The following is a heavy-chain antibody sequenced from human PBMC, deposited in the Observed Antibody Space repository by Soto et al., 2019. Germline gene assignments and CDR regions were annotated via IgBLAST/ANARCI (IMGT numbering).Heavy chain of an antibody. CDR3: ARDPKTSGGQHWAFNYFDS. CDR2: ISYDGTNK. CDR1: GFSFSISP. V-gene: IGHV3-30-3*01. J-gene: IGHJ4*02. D-gene: IGHD7-27*01. Sequence: GGSLRLSCAASGFSFSISPMHWVRQAPGKGPEWVALISYDGTNKFYADSVKGRFTISRDNSKSTLYLQVDSLRPEDAAVYYCARDPKTSGGQHWAFNYFDSWGQGTLVTAPQ.